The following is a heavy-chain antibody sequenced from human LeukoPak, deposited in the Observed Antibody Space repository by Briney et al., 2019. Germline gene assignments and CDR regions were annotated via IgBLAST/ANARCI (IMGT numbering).Heavy chain of an antibody. CDR3: ARARRRGFPSYYFDY. CDR2: IGTAGDT. V-gene: IGHV3-13*01. Sequence: GGSLRLSCAASGFTFSSYDMHWVRQATGKGLEWVSAIGTAGDTYYPGSVKGRFTISRENAKNSLYLQMNSLRAGDTAVYCCARARRRGFPSYYFDYWGQGTLVTVSS. J-gene: IGHJ4*02. D-gene: IGHD1-14*01. CDR1: GFTFSSYD.